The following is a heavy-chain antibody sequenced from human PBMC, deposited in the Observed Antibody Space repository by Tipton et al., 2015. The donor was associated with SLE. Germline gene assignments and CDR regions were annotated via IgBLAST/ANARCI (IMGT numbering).Heavy chain of an antibody. CDR3: ARGDRGNDY. CDR1: GGSISSHY. D-gene: IGHD2-21*01. J-gene: IGHJ4*02. Sequence: TLSLTCTVSGGSISSHYWSWIRQPPGKGLEWIGYIYYSGSTNYNPSLKSRVTISVDTSKNQFSLKLSSVTAADTAVYYCARGDRGNDYWGQGTLVTASS. V-gene: IGHV4-59*11. CDR2: IYYSGST.